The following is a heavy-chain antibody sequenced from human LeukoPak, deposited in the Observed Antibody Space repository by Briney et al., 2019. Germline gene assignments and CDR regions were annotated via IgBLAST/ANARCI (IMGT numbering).Heavy chain of an antibody. CDR2: INPSGGST. V-gene: IGHV1-46*03. Sequence: ASVKVSCKASGYTFTCYYMHWVRQAPGQGLEWMGIINPSGGSTSYAQKFQGRVTMTRDTSTSTVYMELSSLRSEDTAVYYCASQDSSGYNLGYWGQGTLVTVSS. CDR1: GYTFTCYY. D-gene: IGHD3-22*01. CDR3: ASQDSSGYNLGY. J-gene: IGHJ4*02.